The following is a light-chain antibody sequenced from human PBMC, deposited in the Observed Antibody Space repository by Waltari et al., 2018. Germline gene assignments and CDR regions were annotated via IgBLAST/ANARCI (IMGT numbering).Light chain of an antibody. J-gene: IGLJ2*01. CDR3: CSYAGSYVV. V-gene: IGLV2-23*01. Sequence: QSALTQPASVSGSPGQSITISCTGTSSDVGGYTLFPWYQQHPGKVPKLTIYEGSKRPSGVSNRFSGSKSGNTASLTISGLQAEDEADYYCCSYAGSYVVFGGGTKLTVL. CDR2: EGS. CDR1: SSDVGGYTL.